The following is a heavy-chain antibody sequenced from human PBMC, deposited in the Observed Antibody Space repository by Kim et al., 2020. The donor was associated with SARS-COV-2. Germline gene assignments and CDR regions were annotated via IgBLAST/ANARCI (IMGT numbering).Heavy chain of an antibody. D-gene: IGHD5-12*01. CDR1: GFTFDDYA. J-gene: IGHJ4*02. Sequence: GGSLRLSCAASGFTFDDYAMHWVRQAPGKGLEWVSGISWNSGSIGYADSVKGRFTISRDNAKNSLYLQMNSLRAEDTALYYCAKGYSGYGSSDYWGQGTL. V-gene: IGHV3-9*01. CDR3: AKGYSGYGSSDY. CDR2: ISWNSGSI.